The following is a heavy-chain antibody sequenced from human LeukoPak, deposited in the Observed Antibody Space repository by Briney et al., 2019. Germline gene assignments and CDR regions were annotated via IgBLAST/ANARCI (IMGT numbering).Heavy chain of an antibody. Sequence: SETLSLTCTVSGGSINDYYWSWIRQPPGKELEWIGYIYYSGNTRYNPSLKSRVSISVDTSNNQFSLKLSSVTAADTAVYYCASRGYVLRLSWFDPWGQGTLVTVSS. CDR3: ASRGYVLRLSWFDP. CDR2: IYYSGNT. D-gene: IGHD3-3*01. J-gene: IGHJ5*02. CDR1: GGSINDYY. V-gene: IGHV4-59*12.